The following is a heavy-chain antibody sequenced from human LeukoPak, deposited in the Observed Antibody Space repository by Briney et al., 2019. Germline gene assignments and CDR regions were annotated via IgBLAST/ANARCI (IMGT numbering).Heavy chain of an antibody. Sequence: GGSLRLSCAASGFTFDDYGMSWVRQAPGKGLEWVSGINWNGGSTGYADSVKGRFTISRDNAKNSLYLQMNSLRAEDTAVYYCARGPRRWLQFPYYYYMDVWGKGTTVTVSS. V-gene: IGHV3-20*04. CDR1: GFTFDDYG. CDR3: ARGPRRWLQFPYYYYMDV. CDR2: INWNGGST. J-gene: IGHJ6*03. D-gene: IGHD5-24*01.